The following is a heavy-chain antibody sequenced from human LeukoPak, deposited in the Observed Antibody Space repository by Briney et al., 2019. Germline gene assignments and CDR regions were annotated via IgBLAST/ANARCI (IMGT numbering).Heavy chain of an antibody. J-gene: IGHJ6*03. D-gene: IGHD6-19*01. CDR3: ARVRTGKRLYSSGWYYYYYMDV. CDR1: GGFISSYY. V-gene: IGHV4-59*13. Sequence: SETLSLTCTVSGGFISSYYWSWIRQPPGKGLEWIGYIYYSGSTNYNPSLKSRVTISVDTSKNQFSLKLSSVTAADTAVYYCARVRTGKRLYSSGWYYYYYMDVWGKGTTVTVSS. CDR2: IYYSGST.